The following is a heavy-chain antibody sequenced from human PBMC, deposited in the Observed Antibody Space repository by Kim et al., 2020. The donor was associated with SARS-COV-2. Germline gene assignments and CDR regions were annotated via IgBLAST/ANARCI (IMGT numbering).Heavy chain of an antibody. Sequence: SETLSLTCAVYGGSFSGYYWSWIRQPPGKGLEWIGEINHSGSTNYNPSLKSRVTISVDTSKNQFSLKLSSVTAADTAVYYCARGRGTYYYDSSGYYSLRNWGQGTLVPVSS. D-gene: IGHD3-22*01. CDR2: INHSGST. CDR3: ARGRGTYYYDSSGYYSLRN. V-gene: IGHV4-34*01. CDR1: GGSFSGYY. J-gene: IGHJ4*02.